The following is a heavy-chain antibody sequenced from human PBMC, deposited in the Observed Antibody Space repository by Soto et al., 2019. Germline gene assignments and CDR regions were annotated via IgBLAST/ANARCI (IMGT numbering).Heavy chain of an antibody. CDR1: GYSFTSYW. J-gene: IGHJ6*02. V-gene: IGHV5-10-1*01. CDR2: IDPSDSYT. Sequence: PGESLKISCNGSGYSFTSYWISWVRQMPGKGLEWMGRIDPSDSYTNYSPSFQGHVTISADKSISTAYLQWSSLKASDTAMYYCARQRLVPGTINYGMDVWGQGTTVTVSS. D-gene: IGHD3-16*01. CDR3: ARQRLVPGTINYGMDV.